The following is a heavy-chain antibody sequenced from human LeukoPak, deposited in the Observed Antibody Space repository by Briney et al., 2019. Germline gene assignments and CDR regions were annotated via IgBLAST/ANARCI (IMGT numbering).Heavy chain of an antibody. V-gene: IGHV3-23*01. CDR3: ARDFEGSGWPYYFDY. J-gene: IGHJ4*02. CDR1: GFTFSSYG. CDR2: ISGSGGST. D-gene: IGHD6-19*01. Sequence: PGGSLRLSCAASGFTFSSYGMSWVRQAPGKGLEWVSAISGSGGSTYYADSVKGRFTISRDNAKNSLYLQMNSLRAEDTAVYYCARDFEGSGWPYYFDYWGQGTLVTVSS.